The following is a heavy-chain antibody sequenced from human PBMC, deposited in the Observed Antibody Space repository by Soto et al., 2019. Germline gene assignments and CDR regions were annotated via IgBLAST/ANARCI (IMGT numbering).Heavy chain of an antibody. Sequence: GASVKVSCKVSGYTLTELSMHWVRQAPGKGLEWMGGFDPEDGETIYAQKFQGRVTMTEDTSTDTAYMELSSLRSEDTAVYYCATPYSSGWYGLYYGMDVWGQGTTVTVCS. CDR3: ATPYSSGWYGLYYGMDV. V-gene: IGHV1-24*01. J-gene: IGHJ6*02. CDR2: FDPEDGET. CDR1: GYTLTELS. D-gene: IGHD6-19*01.